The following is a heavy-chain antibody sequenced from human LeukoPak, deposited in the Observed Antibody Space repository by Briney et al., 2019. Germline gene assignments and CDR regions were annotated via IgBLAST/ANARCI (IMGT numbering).Heavy chain of an antibody. CDR3: VKDHLDTPMPNYGMDV. J-gene: IGHJ6*02. CDR1: GFTFTTSA. CDR2: ISSNGATI. V-gene: IGHV3-64D*06. Sequence: GGSLRPSCSASGFTFTTSAMHWVRRAPGKGLENVSFISSNGATIKYADSVRGRFIISRDNSKNTLHLQMSSLRAEDTAVYYCVKDHLDTPMPNYGMDVWGQGTTVTVSS. D-gene: IGHD5-18*01.